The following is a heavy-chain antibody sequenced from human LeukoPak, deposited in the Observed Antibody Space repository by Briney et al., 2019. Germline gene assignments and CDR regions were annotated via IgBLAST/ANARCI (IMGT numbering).Heavy chain of an antibody. D-gene: IGHD1-26*01. CDR3: VRHIKPAGPWDGMDV. CDR2: ISAYNSNK. CDR1: GYTFTSYG. J-gene: IGHJ6*02. Sequence: ASVKVSCKASGYTFTSYGISWVRQAPGQGLEWVAWISAYNSNKNSAEKFQGRVTMTIDTSTSTAYMELRSLKFDDTAVYYCVRHIKPAGPWDGMDVWGQGTTVIVSS. V-gene: IGHV1-18*04.